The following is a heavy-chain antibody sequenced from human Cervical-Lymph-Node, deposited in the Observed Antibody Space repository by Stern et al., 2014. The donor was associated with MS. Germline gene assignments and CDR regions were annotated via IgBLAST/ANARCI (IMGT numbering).Heavy chain of an antibody. J-gene: IGHJ4*02. CDR2: IFYSGST. CDR1: GGSISSNSQY. CDR3: ARNLRSSGWFRGGSFDY. Sequence: QLQLQESGPGLVKPSETLSLMCTVSGGSISSNSQYWGWIRQPPGKGLEWIGTIFYSGSTYYNPFLKSRVTISVDTSKNQFSLTLISVAAAATAVYYCARNLRSSGWFRGGSFDYWGQGALVTVSS. D-gene: IGHD6-19*01. V-gene: IGHV4-39*01.